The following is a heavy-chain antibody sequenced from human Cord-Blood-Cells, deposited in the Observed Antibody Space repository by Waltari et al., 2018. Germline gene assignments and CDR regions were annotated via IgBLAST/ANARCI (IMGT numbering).Heavy chain of an antibody. Sequence: EVQLVESGGGLVKPGGSLRLSCAASGFTFSSYSRNWVRQAPGKGLEWVSSISSSSSYIYYADSVKGRFTISRGNAKNSLYLQMNSLRAEDTAVYYCARDRGDDGGGYAFDIWGQGTMVTVSS. CDR3: ARDRGDDGGGYAFDI. D-gene: IGHD6-19*01. CDR1: GFTFSSYS. V-gene: IGHV3-21*01. CDR2: ISSSSSYI. J-gene: IGHJ3*02.